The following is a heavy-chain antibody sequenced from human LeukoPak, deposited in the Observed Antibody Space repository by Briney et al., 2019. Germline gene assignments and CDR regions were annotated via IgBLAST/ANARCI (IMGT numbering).Heavy chain of an antibody. J-gene: IGHJ4*02. Sequence: ASVKVSCKASGYTFTSYDINWVRQATGQGLEWMGWMNPNSGNTGYAQKFQGRVTTTRNTSISTAYMELSSLRSEDTAVYYCARMYYDILTGYPNFDYWGQGTLVTVSS. D-gene: IGHD3-9*01. CDR3: ARMYYDILTGYPNFDY. CDR1: GYTFTSYD. CDR2: MNPNSGNT. V-gene: IGHV1-8*01.